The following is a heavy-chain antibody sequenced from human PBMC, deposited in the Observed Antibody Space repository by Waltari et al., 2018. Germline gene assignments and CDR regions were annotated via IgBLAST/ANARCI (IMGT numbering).Heavy chain of an antibody. CDR2: IYYSGST. V-gene: IGHV4-39*07. D-gene: IGHD5-18*01. J-gene: IGHJ4*02. CDR1: GGSISSSSYY. Sequence: QLQLQESGPGLVKPSETLSLTCTVSGGSISSSSYYWGWIRQPPGKGLEWIGSIYYSGSTYYNPSLKSRVTISVDTSKNQFSLKLSSVTAADTAVYYCARHSSWIQLWFFDYWGQGTLVTVSS. CDR3: ARHSSWIQLWFFDY.